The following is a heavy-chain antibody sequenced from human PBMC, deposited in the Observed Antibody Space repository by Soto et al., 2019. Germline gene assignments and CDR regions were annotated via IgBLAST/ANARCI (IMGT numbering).Heavy chain of an antibody. CDR3: ARDRAFCSGTNCRRGSIYYYYMDV. Sequence: EVHLVESGGGLVQPGGSLRLSCAASGFTFSGNWMSWVRQAPGKGLEWVAHIKQDGSETFYVGSVKGRFTISRDNAKNSLDLQMNSLRAEDTALYYCARDRAFCSGTNCRRGSIYYYYMDVWGNGTTVTVSS. J-gene: IGHJ6*03. V-gene: IGHV3-7*01. CDR2: IKQDGSET. CDR1: GFTFSGNW. D-gene: IGHD2-2*01.